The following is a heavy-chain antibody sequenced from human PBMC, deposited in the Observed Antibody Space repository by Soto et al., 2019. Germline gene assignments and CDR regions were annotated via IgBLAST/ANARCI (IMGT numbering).Heavy chain of an antibody. CDR3: VKGQDWNYASNDAFDI. CDR1: GFTFLSYA. CDR2: IGSNGGST. J-gene: IGHJ3*02. D-gene: IGHD1-7*01. V-gene: IGHV3-64D*06. Sequence: QSGGSLRLSCSASGFTFLSYAMHWVRQAPGKGLEYVSAIGSNGGSTYYADSVKGRFTISRGNSKNTLYLQMSSLRAEDTAMYYCVKGQDWNYASNDAFDIWGQGTMVTVSS.